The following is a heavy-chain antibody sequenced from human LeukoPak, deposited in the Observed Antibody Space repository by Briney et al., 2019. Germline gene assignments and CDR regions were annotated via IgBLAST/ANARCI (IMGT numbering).Heavy chain of an antibody. V-gene: IGHV3-74*01. D-gene: IGHD3-10*02. J-gene: IGHJ4*02. Sequence: PGGSLRLSCAASGFTFSSSWMHWVRQAPGKGLVWVSRINSDGSSTSYADSVKGRFTISRDNAKNTLYLQMNSLRVEDTAIYYCTRGMLRQPPDYWGQGMLVTVSS. CDR3: TRGMLRQPPDY. CDR1: GFTFSSSW. CDR2: INSDGSST.